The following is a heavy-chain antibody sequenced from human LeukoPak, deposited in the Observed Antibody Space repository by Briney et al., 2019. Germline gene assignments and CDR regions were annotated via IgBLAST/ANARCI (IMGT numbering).Heavy chain of an antibody. J-gene: IGHJ4*02. CDR2: ISSSSSYT. V-gene: IGHV3-11*06. Sequence: GGSLRLSCAASGSTFSDYYMSWIRQAPGKGLEWVSYISSSSSYTNYADSVKGRFTISRDNAQNSLYLQMNSLRAEDTAVYYCARVRLNDILTGYYTGAYYFDYWGQGTLVTVSS. CDR1: GSTFSDYY. CDR3: ARVRLNDILTGYYTGAYYFDY. D-gene: IGHD3-9*01.